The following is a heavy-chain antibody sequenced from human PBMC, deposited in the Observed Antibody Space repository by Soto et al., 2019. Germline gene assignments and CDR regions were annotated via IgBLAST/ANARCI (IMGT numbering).Heavy chain of an antibody. J-gene: IGHJ4*02. Sequence: GASVKVSCKASCYTFTSYGISWVRQAPGQGLEWMGWISAYNGNTNYAQKLQGRVTITTDTSTSTSYMELRSLRSDVTAVYYCARKAMVFVDYWGQGTLVTVSS. V-gene: IGHV1-18*01. D-gene: IGHD5-18*01. CDR3: ARKAMVFVDY. CDR2: ISAYNGNT. CDR1: CYTFTSYG.